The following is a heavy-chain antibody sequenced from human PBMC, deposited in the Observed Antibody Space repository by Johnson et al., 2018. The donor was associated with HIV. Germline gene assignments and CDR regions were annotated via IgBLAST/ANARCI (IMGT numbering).Heavy chain of an antibody. D-gene: IGHD3-3*01. CDR2: ISYDGSNK. V-gene: IGHV3-30-3*01. CDR3: AAYYDFWSGSYTSGFDI. J-gene: IGHJ3*02. CDR1: GFGFSRYV. Sequence: VESGGGVVQPGRSLRASCAASGFGFSRYVMHWVLQAPGKGLEWVAVISYDGSNKYYADSVKGRFTISRDNSKNTVFLQMNSLRPEDTAMYYCAAYYDFWSGSYTSGFDIWGQGTMVTVSS.